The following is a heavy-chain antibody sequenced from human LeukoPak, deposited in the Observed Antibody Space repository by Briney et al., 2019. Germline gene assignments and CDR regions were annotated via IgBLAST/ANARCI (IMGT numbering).Heavy chain of an antibody. D-gene: IGHD3-22*01. CDR2: IYYCGST. Sequence: SETLSLTCTVSGGSISSSNWWSWVRQPPGKGLEWIGEIYYCGSTNYNPSLKSRVTISVDKSKNQFSLKLSSVTAADTAVYYCARDRGDYDSSGYYFDYWGQGTLVTVSS. J-gene: IGHJ4*02. CDR3: ARDRGDYDSSGYYFDY. CDR1: GGSISSSNW. V-gene: IGHV4-4*02.